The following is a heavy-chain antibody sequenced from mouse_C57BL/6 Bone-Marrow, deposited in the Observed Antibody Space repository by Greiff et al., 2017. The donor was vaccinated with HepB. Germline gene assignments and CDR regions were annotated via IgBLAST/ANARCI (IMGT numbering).Heavy chain of an antibody. J-gene: IGHJ1*03. CDR3: ARLRRGIYWYFDV. CDR2: INPNYGTT. Sequence: VLVKQSGPELVKPGASVKISCKASGYSFTDYNMNWVKQSNGKSLEWIGVINPNYGTTSYNQKFKGKATLTVDQSSSTAYMQLNSLTSEDSAVYYCARLRRGIYWYFDVWGTGTTVTVSS. D-gene: IGHD2-12*01. CDR1: GYSFTDYN. V-gene: IGHV1-39*01.